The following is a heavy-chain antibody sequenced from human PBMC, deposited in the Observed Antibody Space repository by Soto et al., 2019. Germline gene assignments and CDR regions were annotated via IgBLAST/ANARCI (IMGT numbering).Heavy chain of an antibody. CDR2: INSDGSST. Sequence: EVQLVESGGGLVQPGGSLRLSCAASGFTFSSYWMHWVRQAPGKGLVWVSRINSDGSSTSYADSVKGRFTISRDNAKNTLYLQMNSLSAEDTAVYYCARGSPYYDFWSGYSQLDVWGKGTTVTVSS. CDR1: GFTFSSYW. CDR3: ARGSPYYDFWSGYSQLDV. D-gene: IGHD3-3*01. V-gene: IGHV3-74*01. J-gene: IGHJ6*04.